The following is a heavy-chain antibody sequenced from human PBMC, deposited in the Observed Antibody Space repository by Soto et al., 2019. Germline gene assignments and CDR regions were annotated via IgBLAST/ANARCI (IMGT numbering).Heavy chain of an antibody. CDR1: GGSISSSSYY. CDR3: ARRGWGPLDY. D-gene: IGHD1-26*01. CDR2: IYYSGST. V-gene: IGHV4-39*01. J-gene: IGHJ4*02. Sequence: SETLSLTCTVSGGSISSSSYYWGWIRQPPGKGLEWIGSIYYSGSTYYNPSLKSRVTISVDTSKNQFSLKLSSVTAADTAVYYCARRGWGPLDYWGQGTLVTVSS.